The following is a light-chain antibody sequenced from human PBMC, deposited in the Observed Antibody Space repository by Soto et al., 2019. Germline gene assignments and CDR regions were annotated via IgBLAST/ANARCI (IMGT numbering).Light chain of an antibody. Sequence: QSVLTQPRSVSGSPRQSVTISCTGTSSDVGAYDYVSWYQQHPGKAPKLLIYHVSKRPSGVPDRFSGSKSGNTASLTISGLQAEDEADYYCCTDAGSYKVFGIGTKV. J-gene: IGLJ1*01. CDR3: CTDAGSYKV. V-gene: IGLV2-11*01. CDR2: HVS. CDR1: SSDVGAYDY.